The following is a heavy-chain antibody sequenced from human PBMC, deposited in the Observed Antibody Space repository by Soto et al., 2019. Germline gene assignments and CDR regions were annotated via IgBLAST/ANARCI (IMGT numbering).Heavy chain of an antibody. CDR1: GGSISSYY. J-gene: IGHJ6*02. V-gene: IGHV4-59*01. CDR2: IYYSGST. Sequence: SETLSLTCTVSGGSISSYYWSWIRQPPGKGLEWIGYIYYSGSTNYNPSLKSRVTISVDTSKNQFSLKLSSVTAADTAVYYGARDFSYYYGMDVWGQGTTVPVAS. CDR3: ARDFSYYYGMDV.